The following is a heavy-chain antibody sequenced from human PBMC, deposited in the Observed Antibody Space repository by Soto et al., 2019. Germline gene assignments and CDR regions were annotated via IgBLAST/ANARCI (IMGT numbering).Heavy chain of an antibody. CDR2: INPKRGGT. J-gene: IGHJ2*01. V-gene: IGHV1-2*02. Sequence: QVQLVQSGAEVKKPGASVKVSCTTYGYTFSDYFLHWVRQAPGQGPEWMGFINPKRGGTEYAPKFRGRVTMTRDTSSSTVYMYLSGLTADATAIYYCARDSGITCRYWYFGLWGRGTLVTVSS. CDR3: ARDSGITCRYWYFGL. CDR1: GYTFSDYF. D-gene: IGHD3-16*01.